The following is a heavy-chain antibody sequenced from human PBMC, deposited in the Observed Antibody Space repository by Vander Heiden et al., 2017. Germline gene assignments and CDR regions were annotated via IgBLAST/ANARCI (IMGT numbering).Heavy chain of an antibody. Sequence: EVQLLESGGGLVQPGGSLRLSCAASGFTFRSYAMSWVGQAPGKGLEWVSAISGSGGSTYYADSVKGRFTISRDNSKNTLYLQMNSLRAEDTAVYYCATYSSSWSLKHWGQGTLVTVSS. J-gene: IGHJ1*01. V-gene: IGHV3-23*01. D-gene: IGHD6-13*01. CDR2: ISGSGGST. CDR1: GFTFRSYA. CDR3: ATYSSSWSLKH.